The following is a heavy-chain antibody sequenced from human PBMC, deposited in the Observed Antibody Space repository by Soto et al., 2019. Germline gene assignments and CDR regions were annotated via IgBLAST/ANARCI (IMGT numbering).Heavy chain of an antibody. CDR1: GYTFTSYG. D-gene: IGHD1-26*01. CDR3: ARDKGGRYPLTLGMDV. Sequence: GXSVKVSCKASGYTFTSYGIRLVRQAPGQGLEWMGWISAYNGNTNYAQKLQGRVTMTTDTSTSTAYMELRSLRSDDTAVYYCARDKGGRYPLTLGMDVWGQGTTVTVSS. V-gene: IGHV1-18*01. J-gene: IGHJ6*02. CDR2: ISAYNGNT.